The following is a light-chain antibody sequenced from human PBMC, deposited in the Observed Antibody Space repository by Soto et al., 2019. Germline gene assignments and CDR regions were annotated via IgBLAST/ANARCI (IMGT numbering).Light chain of an antibody. CDR1: GGYDY. CDR3: SSYRPDNTLDV. V-gene: IGLV2-14*03. Sequence: QSVLTQPASVSGSPGQSITISCTGTGGYDYVSWYQQHPGKHPKLLIYFVTARPSGVSDRFSGSASANTASLTISGLQAEDEADYYCSSYRPDNTLDVFGGGTKLTVL. J-gene: IGLJ7*01. CDR2: FVT.